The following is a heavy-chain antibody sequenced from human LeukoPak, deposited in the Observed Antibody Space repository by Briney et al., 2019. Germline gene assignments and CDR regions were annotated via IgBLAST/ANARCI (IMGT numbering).Heavy chain of an antibody. J-gene: IGHJ3*02. CDR3: ATHRFPRYCSSTSCQPDAFDI. CDR1: GYSFTSYW. V-gene: IGHV5-51*01. CDR2: IYPGDSDT. Sequence: HGESLKISCKGSGYSFTSYWIGWVRQMPGKGLEWMGIIYPGDSDTRYSPSFQGQVTISADKSISTAYLQWSSLKASDTAMYYCATHRFPRYCSSTSCQPDAFDIWGQGTMVTVSS. D-gene: IGHD2-2*01.